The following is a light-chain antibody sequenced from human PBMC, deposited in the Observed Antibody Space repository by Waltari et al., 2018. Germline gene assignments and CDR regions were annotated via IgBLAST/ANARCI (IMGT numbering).Light chain of an antibody. J-gene: IGKJ1*01. Sequence: QLTQSPSSLSASVGDRVTITCRASQGISNSLAWYQQKPGKAPKLLLYAASRLESGVPSRFSGSGSGTDYTLTISSLQPEDFATYYCQQYYSTGTFGQGTKVEIK. CDR2: AAS. V-gene: IGKV1-NL1*01. CDR1: QGISNS. CDR3: QQYYSTGT.